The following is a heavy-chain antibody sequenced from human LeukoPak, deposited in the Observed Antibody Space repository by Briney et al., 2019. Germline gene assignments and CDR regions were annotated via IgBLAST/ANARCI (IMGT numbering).Heavy chain of an antibody. CDR1: GGSISSYY. Sequence: SETLSLTCTVSGGSISSYYWSWIRQSAGKGLEWIGRVHFSGSTNYNPSLKSRVSMSVDTSRNLFSLKMTSVTAADTAVYYCAKLGVRGVIPHNWFDPWGQGTLVTVSS. J-gene: IGHJ5*02. V-gene: IGHV4-4*07. D-gene: IGHD3-10*01. CDR3: AKLGVRGVIPHNWFDP. CDR2: VHFSGST.